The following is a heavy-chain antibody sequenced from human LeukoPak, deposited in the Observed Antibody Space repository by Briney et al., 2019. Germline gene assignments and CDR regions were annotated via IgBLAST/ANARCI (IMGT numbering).Heavy chain of an antibody. V-gene: IGHV4-59*12. CDR2: IYHSGST. CDR1: GGSISSYY. CDR3: ARDEMADYYFDY. J-gene: IGHJ4*02. Sequence: SETLSLTCTVSGGSISSYYWSWIRQPPGKGLEWIGYIYHSGSTYYNPSLKSRVTISVDRSKNQFSLKLSSVTAADTAVYYCARDEMADYYFDYWGQGTLVTVSS. D-gene: IGHD5-24*01.